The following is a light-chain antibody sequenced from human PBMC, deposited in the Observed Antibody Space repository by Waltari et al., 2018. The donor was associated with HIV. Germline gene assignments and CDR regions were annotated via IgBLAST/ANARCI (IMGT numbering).Light chain of an antibody. CDR2: RNN. CDR3: AAWDDSLSGVL. CDR1: SSNIGGNY. V-gene: IGLV1-47*01. J-gene: IGLJ3*02. Sequence: QSVLTQPPSASGAPGQRVTMSCSGSSSNIGGNYVYWYQHLPGSAPKLLISRNNNRPSGVPDRLSGSNSGTSASLAISGLRSEDEADYYCAAWDDSLSGVLFGGGTKLTVL.